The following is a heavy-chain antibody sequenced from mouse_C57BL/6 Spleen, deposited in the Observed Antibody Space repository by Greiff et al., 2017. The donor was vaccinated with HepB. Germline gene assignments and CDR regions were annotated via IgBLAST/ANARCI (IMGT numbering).Heavy chain of an antibody. Sequence: QVQLQQSGAELVKPGASVKISCKASGYAFSSYWMNWVKQRPGKGLEWIGQIYPGDGDTNYNGKFKGKATLTADKSSSTAYMQLSSLTSEDSAVYFCARLEGRGPSYFDYWGQGTTRTVSS. V-gene: IGHV1-80*01. J-gene: IGHJ2*01. CDR3: ARLEGRGPSYFDY. CDR1: GYAFSSYW. CDR2: IYPGDGDT. D-gene: IGHD3-3*01.